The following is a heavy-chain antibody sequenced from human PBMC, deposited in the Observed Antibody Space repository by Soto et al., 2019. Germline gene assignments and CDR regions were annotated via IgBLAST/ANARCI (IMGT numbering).Heavy chain of an antibody. V-gene: IGHV7-4-1*01. J-gene: IGHJ6*02. Sequence: ASVKVSCKASGGTFSSYAISWVRQAPGQGLEWMGWINTNTGNPTYAQGFTGRFVFSLDTSVSTAYLQICSLKAEDTAVYYCARVYGPYYYESSGYYGSYGMDVWGQGTTVTVAS. CDR1: GGTFSSYA. D-gene: IGHD3-22*01. CDR3: ARVYGPYYYESSGYYGSYGMDV. CDR2: INTNTGNP.